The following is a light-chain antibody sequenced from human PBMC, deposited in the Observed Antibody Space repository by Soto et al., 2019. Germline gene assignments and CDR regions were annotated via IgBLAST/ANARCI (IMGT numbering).Light chain of an antibody. V-gene: IGLV3-25*02. CDR3: QSADSSGTYVV. CDR2: KDS. CDR1: ALPKQY. Sequence: SYELAQPPSVSVSPGQTARITCSGDALPKQYAYWYQQKPGQAPVLVIYKDSERPSGIPERFSGSSSGTTVTLTISGVQAEDEADYYCQSADSSGTYVVFGGGTK. J-gene: IGLJ2*01.